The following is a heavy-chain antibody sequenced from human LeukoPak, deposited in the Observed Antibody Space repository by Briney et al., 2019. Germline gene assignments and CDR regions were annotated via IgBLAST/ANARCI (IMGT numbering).Heavy chain of an antibody. CDR2: INPNSGGT. D-gene: IGHD5-18*01. CDR1: GYTFTGYY. CDR3: ARAWGTASLGIGYYFDY. V-gene: IGHV1-2*02. J-gene: IGHJ4*02. Sequence: ASVKVSCKASGYTFTGYYMHWVRQAPGQGLEWMGWINPNSGGTNYAQKFQGRVTMTRDTSTSTVYMELSSLRSEDTAVYYCARAWGTASLGIGYYFDYWGQGTLVTVSS.